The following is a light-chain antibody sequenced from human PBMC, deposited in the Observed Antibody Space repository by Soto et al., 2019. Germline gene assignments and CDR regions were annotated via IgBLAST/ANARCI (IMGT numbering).Light chain of an antibody. CDR2: GAS. Sequence: EIVMTQSPATLSVSPGERATLSCRASQSVDINLAWYQKKAGQAPRLLIYGASTRATVIPARFSGSGSGTEFTLTISSLQSEDFAVYFCQHYNNWPWTFGQGTKVEI. J-gene: IGKJ1*01. CDR1: QSVDIN. CDR3: QHYNNWPWT. V-gene: IGKV3-15*01.